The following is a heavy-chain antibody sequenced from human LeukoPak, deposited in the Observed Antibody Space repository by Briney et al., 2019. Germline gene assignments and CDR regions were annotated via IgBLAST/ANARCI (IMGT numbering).Heavy chain of an antibody. J-gene: IGHJ6*02. CDR1: GGSFSGYY. CDR2: INHSGST. Sequence: SETLSLTCAVYGGSFSGYYWSWIRQPPGKGLEWIGEINHSGSTNYNPSLKSRVTISVDTSKNQFSLKLSSVTAADTAVYYCARAYRSPIAAAGTYQLALFYYYGMDVWGRGTTVTVSS. CDR3: ARAYRSPIAAAGTYQLALFYYYGMDV. V-gene: IGHV4-34*01. D-gene: IGHD6-13*01.